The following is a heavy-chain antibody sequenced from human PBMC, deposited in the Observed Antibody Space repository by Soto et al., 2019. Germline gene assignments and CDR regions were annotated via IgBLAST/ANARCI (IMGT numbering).Heavy chain of an antibody. CDR2: INPNSGGT. CDR3: ARNSYYYDSSGYPY. V-gene: IGHV1-2*02. D-gene: IGHD3-22*01. J-gene: IGHJ4*02. Sequence: GASVKVSCKASGYTFTGYYIHWVRQAPGQGLEWMGWINPNSGGTNYAQKFQGRVTMTRDTSISTAYMELSRLRSDDTAVYYCARNSYYYDSSGYPYWGQGTLVTVSS. CDR1: GYTFTGYY.